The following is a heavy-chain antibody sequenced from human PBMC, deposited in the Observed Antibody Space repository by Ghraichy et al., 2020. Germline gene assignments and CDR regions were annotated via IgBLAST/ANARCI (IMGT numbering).Heavy chain of an antibody. CDR2: IYYSGCT. CDR1: GGSISSSSYY. CDR3: VRQNCYDFWSGYYCPFDY. J-gene: IGHJ4*02. Sequence: SQTLSLTCTVSGGSISSSSYYWGWIRQPPGKGLEWIGSIYYSGCTYYNPSLKSRVTISVDTSKNQFSLKLSSVTAADTAVYYCVRQNCYDFWSGYYCPFDYWGQGTLVTVSS. V-gene: IGHV4-39*01. D-gene: IGHD3-3*01.